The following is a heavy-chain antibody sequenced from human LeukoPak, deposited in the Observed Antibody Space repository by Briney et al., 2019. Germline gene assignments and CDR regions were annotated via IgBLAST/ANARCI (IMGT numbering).Heavy chain of an antibody. D-gene: IGHD3-9*01. CDR3: ARGDYDILTGQPYHYYYYGMDV. J-gene: IGHJ6*02. CDR2: IYYSGST. V-gene: IGHV4-59*01. Sequence: SETLSLTCTVSGGSISSYCWSWIRQPPGKGLEWIGYIYYSGSTNYNPSLKSRVTISVDTSKNQFSLKLSSVTAADTAVYYCARGDYDILTGQPYHYYYYGMDVWGQGTTVTVSS. CDR1: GGSISSYC.